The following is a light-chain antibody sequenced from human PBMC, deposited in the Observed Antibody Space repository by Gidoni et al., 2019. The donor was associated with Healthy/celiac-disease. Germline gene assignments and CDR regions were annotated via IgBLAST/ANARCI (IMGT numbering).Light chain of an antibody. Sequence: DIQMTQSPSSLSASVGDRVTITCRASQSISSYLNWYQQKPGKAPKLLMYAASSLQSGVPSRFSVSGSGTDFTLTISSLQPEDFATYYCQQSYSTTWTFGQGTKVEIK. V-gene: IGKV1-39*01. CDR1: QSISSY. CDR3: QQSYSTTWT. CDR2: AAS. J-gene: IGKJ1*01.